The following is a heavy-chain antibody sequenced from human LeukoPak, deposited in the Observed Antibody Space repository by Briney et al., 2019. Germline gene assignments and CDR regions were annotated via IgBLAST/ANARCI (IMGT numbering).Heavy chain of an antibody. D-gene: IGHD1-7*01. J-gene: IGHJ4*02. Sequence: MASETLSLTCTVFGGSISIYYWSWVRQPPGKGLGWIGYIYNSGSTTYNPSLKSRATISVDTAKNQFSLKLTSMTAADTAFYYCVRDRELHYWGQGILVTVSS. CDR3: VRDRELHY. CDR1: GGSISIYY. V-gene: IGHV4-59*01. CDR2: IYNSGST.